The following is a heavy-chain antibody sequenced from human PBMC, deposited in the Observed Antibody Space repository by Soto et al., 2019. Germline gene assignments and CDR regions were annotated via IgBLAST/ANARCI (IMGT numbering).Heavy chain of an antibody. CDR2: MNPNSGNT. D-gene: IGHD6-13*01. V-gene: IGHV1-8*01. J-gene: IGHJ4*02. CDR1: GYTFTSYD. CDR3: AREHSNSWRFDY. Sequence: QVQLVQSGAEVKKPGASVKVSCKASGYTFTSYDINWVRQATGQGLEWMGWMNPNSGNTGYAQKFQGRVTLTRNTSISPAYRELSSLRSEDTAVYYCAREHSNSWRFDYWGQGTLVTVSS.